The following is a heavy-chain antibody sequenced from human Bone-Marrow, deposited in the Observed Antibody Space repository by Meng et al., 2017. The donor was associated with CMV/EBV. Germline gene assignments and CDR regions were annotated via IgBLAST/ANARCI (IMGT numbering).Heavy chain of an antibody. J-gene: IGHJ3*02. D-gene: IGHD3-22*01. CDR3: ARRAPMTLGPFDI. CDR1: GRSFSGYY. CDR2: INHSGST. Sequence: SETLSLTCAVYGRSFSGYYWSWIRQPPGKGLEWIGEINHSGSTNYNPSLKSRITISVDTSKNQFSLKLSSVTAADTAVYYCARRAPMTLGPFDIWGQGTMVTVSS. V-gene: IGHV4-34*01.